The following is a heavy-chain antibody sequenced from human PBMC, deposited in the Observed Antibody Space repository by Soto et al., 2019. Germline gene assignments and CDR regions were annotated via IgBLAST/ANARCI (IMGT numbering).Heavy chain of an antibody. CDR1: GFTFSSYA. CDR3: ARDQSPHRGYSYGYYFDY. D-gene: IGHD5-18*01. CDR2: ISYDGSNK. V-gene: IGHV3-30*04. Sequence: GGSLRLSCAASGFTFSSYAMHWVRQAPGKGLEWVAVISYDGSNKYYADSVKGRFTISRDNSKNTLYLQMNSLRAEDTAVYYCARDQSPHRGYSYGYYFDYWGQGTLVTVSS. J-gene: IGHJ4*02.